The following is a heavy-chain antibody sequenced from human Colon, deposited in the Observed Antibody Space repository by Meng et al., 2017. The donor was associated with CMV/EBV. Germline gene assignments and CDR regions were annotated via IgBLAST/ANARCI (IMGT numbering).Heavy chain of an antibody. CDR1: GFTVSTSY. J-gene: IGHJ6*02. D-gene: IGHD3-3*01. Sequence: GGSLRLSCAASGFTVSTSYMSWVRQAPGKGLEWVALIYSGGPTVHADSVKGRFTISRDNSKNILFLQMDSLTSEDTAVYFCGRNSRLLGGNDVWGQGTKVTVSS. V-gene: IGHV3-66*02. CDR2: IYSGGPT. CDR3: GRNSRLLGGNDV.